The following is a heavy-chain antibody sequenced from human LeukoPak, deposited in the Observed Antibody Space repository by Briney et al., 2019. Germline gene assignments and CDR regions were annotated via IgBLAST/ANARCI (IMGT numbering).Heavy chain of an antibody. J-gene: IGHJ4*02. Sequence: SQTLSLTCTVSGGSISSGDYYWSWIRQPPGKGLEWIGYIYYSGSTYYNPSLKSRVTISVDTSKNQFSLKLSSVTAADTAVYYCARVGSYYDSSGYIDYWGQGTLVTVSS. V-gene: IGHV4-30-4*01. CDR3: ARVGSYYDSSGYIDY. CDR2: IYYSGST. CDR1: GGSISSGDYY. D-gene: IGHD3-22*01.